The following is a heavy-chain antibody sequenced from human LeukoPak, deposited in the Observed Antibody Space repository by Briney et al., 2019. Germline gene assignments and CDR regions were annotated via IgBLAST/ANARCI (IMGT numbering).Heavy chain of an antibody. Sequence: SETLSLTCTVSGGSISSYYWSWIRQPPGKGLEWIGYIYTSGSTNYNPSLKSRVTISVDTSKNQFSLKLSSVTAADTAVYYCARPKYRSSGYYYMDVWGKGTTVTVSS. D-gene: IGHD6-6*01. J-gene: IGHJ6*03. CDR2: IYTSGST. CDR3: ARPKYRSSGYYYMDV. CDR1: GGSISSYY. V-gene: IGHV4-4*09.